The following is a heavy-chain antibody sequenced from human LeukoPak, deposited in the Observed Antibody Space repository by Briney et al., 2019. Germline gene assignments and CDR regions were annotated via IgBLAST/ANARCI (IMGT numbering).Heavy chain of an antibody. J-gene: IGHJ4*02. CDR2: IYYSGST. CDR1: GGSISSGDYY. CDR3: ARGAFYPHQRWLQLDNYFDY. D-gene: IGHD5-24*01. V-gene: IGHV4-30-4*01. Sequence: PSQTLSLTCTVSGGSISSGDYYWSWIRQPPGKGLEWIGYIYYSGSTYYNPSLKSRVTISVDTSKNQFSLKLSSVPAADTAVYYCARGAFYPHQRWLQLDNYFDYWGQGTLVTVSS.